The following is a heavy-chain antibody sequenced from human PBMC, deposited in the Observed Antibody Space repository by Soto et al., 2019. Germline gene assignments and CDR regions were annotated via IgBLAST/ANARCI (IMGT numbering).Heavy chain of an antibody. CDR2: INHSGST. CDR1: GGSFSGYY. Sequence: QVQLQQWGAGLLKPSETLSLTCAVYGGSFSGYYWSWIRQPPGKGLEWIGEINHSGSTNYNPSLKSRVTISVDTSKNQFPLKLSSVTAADTAVYYCAREPGAVAARPNFDYWGQGTLVTVSS. CDR3: AREPGAVAARPNFDY. J-gene: IGHJ4*02. V-gene: IGHV4-34*01. D-gene: IGHD6-6*01.